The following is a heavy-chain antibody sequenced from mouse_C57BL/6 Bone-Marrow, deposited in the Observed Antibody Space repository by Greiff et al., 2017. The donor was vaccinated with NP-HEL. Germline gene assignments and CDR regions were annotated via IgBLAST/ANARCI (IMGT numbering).Heavy chain of an antibody. CDR1: GFTFSDYG. CDR3: ARNYYGSSYASAY. J-gene: IGHJ3*01. CDR2: ISSGSSTI. Sequence: EVQLVESGGGLVKPGGSLKLSCAASGFTFSDYGMHWVRQAPEKGLEWVAYISSGSSTIYYADTVKGRFTISRDNAKNTLFLQMTSLRSEDTAMYYCARNYYGSSYASAYWGQGTLVTVSA. D-gene: IGHD1-1*01. V-gene: IGHV5-17*01.